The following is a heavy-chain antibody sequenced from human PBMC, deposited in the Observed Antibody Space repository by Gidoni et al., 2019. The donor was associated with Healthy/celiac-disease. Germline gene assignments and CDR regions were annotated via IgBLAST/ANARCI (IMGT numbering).Heavy chain of an antibody. D-gene: IGHD1-26*01. CDR3: AREWRSGSFDY. CDR2: IWYDGINK. Sequence: QVQLVESGGGVVQPGRSLRLSCAVSGFTFSSYVMHWARQAPGKGLEWVAVIWYDGINKYYADSVKGRFTISRDNSKNTLYLQMNSLRAEDTAIYYCAREWRSGSFDYWGQGTLVTVSS. V-gene: IGHV3-33*01. CDR1: GFTFSSYV. J-gene: IGHJ4*02.